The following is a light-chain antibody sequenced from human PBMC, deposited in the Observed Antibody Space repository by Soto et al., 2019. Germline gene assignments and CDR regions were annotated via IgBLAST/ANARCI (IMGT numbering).Light chain of an antibody. Sequence: EIVLTPSPATLSLSPEARAMSPWRANHSVSSHLGWYQQKPGQAPRLLNSDASNAATGIPARFSSSGSRTDFTLTINLQEPEYFAYYCWQQRSSWPITFGQGIRLEIK. V-gene: IGKV3-11*01. CDR3: QQRSSWPIT. CDR1: HSVSSH. CDR2: DAS. J-gene: IGKJ5*01.